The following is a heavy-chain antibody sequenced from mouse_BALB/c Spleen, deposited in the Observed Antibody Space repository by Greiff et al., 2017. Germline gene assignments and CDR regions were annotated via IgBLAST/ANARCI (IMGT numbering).Heavy chain of an antibody. J-gene: IGHJ4*01. CDR2: ISSGSSTI. CDR3: ARGEDGYNAMDD. V-gene: IGHV5-17*02. CDR1: GFTFSSFG. D-gene: IGHD2-3*01. Sequence: EVMLVESGGGLVQPGGSRKLSCAASGFTFSSFGMHWVRQAPEKGLEWVAYISSGSSTIYYADTVKGRFTISRDNPKNTLFLQMTSLRSEDTAMYYCARGEDGYNAMDDWGEGTSVTVSS.